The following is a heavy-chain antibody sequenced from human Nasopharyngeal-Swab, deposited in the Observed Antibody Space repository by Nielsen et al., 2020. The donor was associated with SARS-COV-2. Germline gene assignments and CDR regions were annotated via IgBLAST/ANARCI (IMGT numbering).Heavy chain of an antibody. Sequence: GESLKISCTASGFTFSTYWMSWVRQAPGKGLEWVASIKHDGSETYYVDSLKGRLTISRDNAKKSLYLQMTSLRAEDTAVYYCARDDDYGDYWGQGTLVTVSS. CDR2: IKHDGSET. V-gene: IGHV3-7*01. CDR1: GFTFSTYW. CDR3: ARDDDYGDY. J-gene: IGHJ4*02.